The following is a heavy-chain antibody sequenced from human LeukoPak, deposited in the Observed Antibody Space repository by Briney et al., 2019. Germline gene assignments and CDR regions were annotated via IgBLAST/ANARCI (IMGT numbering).Heavy chain of an antibody. Sequence: GGSLRLSCAASGFTFSSYSMNWVRQAPGKGLEWVSSISGSSSYIYYADSVKGRFTISRDNAKNSLYLQMNSLRAEDTAVYYCARDLVTTVTRDFDYWGQGTLVTVSS. V-gene: IGHV3-21*01. D-gene: IGHD4-17*01. J-gene: IGHJ4*02. CDR1: GFTFSSYS. CDR2: ISGSSSYI. CDR3: ARDLVTTVTRDFDY.